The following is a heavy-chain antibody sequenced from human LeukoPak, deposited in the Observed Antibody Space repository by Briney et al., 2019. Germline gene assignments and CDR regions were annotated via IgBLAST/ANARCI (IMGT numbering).Heavy chain of an antibody. CDR1: GFTFSSYA. CDR2: ISGSGGST. V-gene: IGHV3-23*01. Sequence: GGSLRLSCAASGFTFSSYAMSWVRQAPGKGLEWVSAISGSGGSTYYADSVKGRSTISRDNAKNSLYLQMNSLRAEDTALYYCARVPFSPGGCSYYTNAFDIWGQGTMVTVSS. D-gene: IGHD5-18*01. J-gene: IGHJ3*02. CDR3: ARVPFSPGGCSYYTNAFDI.